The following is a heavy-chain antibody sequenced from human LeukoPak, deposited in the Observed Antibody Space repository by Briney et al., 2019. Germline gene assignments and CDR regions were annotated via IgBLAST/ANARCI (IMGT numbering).Heavy chain of an antibody. Sequence: ASVKVSCKASGYTFTSYDINWVRQATGQGLEWMGWMNPNSGNTGYAQKFQGRVTITRNTSISTAYMELSSLRSEDTAVYYCARESYDTLTGYYQTTNWFDPWGQGTLVTVSS. V-gene: IGHV1-8*03. CDR3: ARESYDTLTGYYQTTNWFDP. D-gene: IGHD3-9*01. CDR1: GYTFTSYD. CDR2: MNPNSGNT. J-gene: IGHJ5*02.